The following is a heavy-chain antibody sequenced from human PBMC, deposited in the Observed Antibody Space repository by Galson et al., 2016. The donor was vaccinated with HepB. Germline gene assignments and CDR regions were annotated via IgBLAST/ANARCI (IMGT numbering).Heavy chain of an antibody. CDR1: GYRFTTSW. V-gene: IGHV5-51*01. J-gene: IGHJ3*02. CDR2: IYPPDSNT. CDR3: ARTTSSDDVFDI. Sequence: QSGAEVKKPGESLKISCEGSGYRFTTSWIGWVRQMPGLGLEWMGIIYPPDSNTRYSPSFQGQVTMSVDKSISTAYLQWRSLKASDTAMYYCARTTSSDDVFDIWGQGTMVTVSS. D-gene: IGHD3-22*01.